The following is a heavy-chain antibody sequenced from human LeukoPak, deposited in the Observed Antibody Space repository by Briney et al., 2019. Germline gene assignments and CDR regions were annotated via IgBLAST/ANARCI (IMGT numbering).Heavy chain of an antibody. CDR2: INSDGSSA. CDR1: GFTFSSYW. CDR3: AELGITMIGGV. V-gene: IGHV3-74*01. J-gene: IGHJ6*04. Sequence: GGSLRLSCAASGFTFSSYWMHWVRQAPGKGVVWVSRINSDGSSASYADSVKGRFTISRDNAKNSLYLQMNSLRAEDTAVYYCAELGITMIGGVWGKGTTVTISS. D-gene: IGHD3-10*02.